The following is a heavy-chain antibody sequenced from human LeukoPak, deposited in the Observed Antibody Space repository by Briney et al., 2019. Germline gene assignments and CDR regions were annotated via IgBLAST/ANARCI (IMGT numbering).Heavy chain of an antibody. CDR1: GYTFTRYF. J-gene: IGHJ3*01. CDR3: ARVPASYDGLNGDYQSVHALDL. D-gene: IGHD3-9*01. Sequence: ASVKVSCKASGYTFTRYFMHWVRQSPGRGLEWMGWINPTDSGTNYARKLPGRVTMTSDTSIRTAYMERSRLRSDDTAVYYCARVPASYDGLNGDYQSVHALDLWGQGRIVTVSS. CDR2: INPTDSGT. V-gene: IGHV1-2*02.